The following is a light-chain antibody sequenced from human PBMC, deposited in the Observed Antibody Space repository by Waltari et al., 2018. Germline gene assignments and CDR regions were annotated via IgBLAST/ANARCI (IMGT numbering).Light chain of an antibody. CDR2: NDI. Sequence: QSVLPQPPSASGTPGQRVTISRSGSTSTVRRHSLHWYQQLPGTAPKLLIYNDIQRPSGVPDRFSGSKSGTSASLAISGLRSEDEGDYYCAAWDDRLRAYVFGTGTQVTVL. V-gene: IGLV1-47*01. J-gene: IGLJ1*01. CDR1: TSTVRRHS. CDR3: AAWDDRLRAYV.